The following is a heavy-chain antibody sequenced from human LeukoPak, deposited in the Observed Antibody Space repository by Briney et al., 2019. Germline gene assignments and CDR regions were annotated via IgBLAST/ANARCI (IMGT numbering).Heavy chain of an antibody. CDR2: IYYSGST. CDR3: AREHSSGLYGLFDY. J-gene: IGHJ4*02. Sequence: SETLSLTCTVSGGSISSYDWSWIRQPPGQGLDWVGYIYYSGSTNYNPSLKSRVIISVDTSKNQFSLKLSSVTAADTAVYYCAREHSSGLYGLFDYWGQGTLVTVSS. CDR1: GGSISSYD. V-gene: IGHV4-59*01. D-gene: IGHD6-19*01.